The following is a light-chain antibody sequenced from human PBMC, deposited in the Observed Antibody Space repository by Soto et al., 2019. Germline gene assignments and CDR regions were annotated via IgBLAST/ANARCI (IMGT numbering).Light chain of an antibody. CDR1: HSRLHIDGKTF. CDR3: QQRSNWPLIP. J-gene: IGKJ5*01. V-gene: IGKV2D-29*01. CDR2: EVS. Sequence: VITQHPLSLSVTPGQPASISCKSTHSRLHIDGKTFLYWYLQKPGQPPQLLLYEVSKRFSGVPDRFSGSGSGTDFTLKISRVEAEDVGVYYCQQRSNWPLIPFGQGTRLEIK.